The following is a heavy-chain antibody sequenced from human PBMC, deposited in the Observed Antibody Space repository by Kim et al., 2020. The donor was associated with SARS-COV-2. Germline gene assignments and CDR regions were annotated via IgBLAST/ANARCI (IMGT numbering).Heavy chain of an antibody. CDR1: GGSISSGDYY. CDR3: ASVGLGNWFDP. J-gene: IGHJ5*02. V-gene: IGHV4-30-4*01. Sequence: SETLSLTCTVSGGSISSGDYYWSWIRQPPGKGLEWIGYIYYSGSTYYNPSLKSRVTISVDTSKNQFSLKLSSVTAADTAVYYCASVGLGNWFDPWGQGTLVTVSS. D-gene: IGHD4-17*01. CDR2: IYYSGST.